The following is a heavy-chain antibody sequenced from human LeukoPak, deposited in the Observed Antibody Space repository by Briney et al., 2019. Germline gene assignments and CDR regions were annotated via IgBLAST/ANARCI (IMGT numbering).Heavy chain of an antibody. J-gene: IGHJ4*02. CDR2: INPSADRT. Sequence: EASVKVSCKTSGYTFTSHYIHWVRQAPGQGLEWMGIINPSADRTTYAQKFQGRIAVTRDASTSTVYLEVSGLTSEDTAVYFRARENVGYSYKYWGQGTLVTVSS. CDR3: ARENVGYSYKY. D-gene: IGHD5-18*01. CDR1: GYTFTSHY. V-gene: IGHV1-46*01.